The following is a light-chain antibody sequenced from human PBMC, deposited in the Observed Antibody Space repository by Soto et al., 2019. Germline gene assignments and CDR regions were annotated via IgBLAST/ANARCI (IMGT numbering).Light chain of an antibody. CDR1: SSNIGAGYD. V-gene: IGLV1-40*01. Sequence: QSVLTQPPSVSGAPGQRVTISCTGSSSNIGAGYDVHWYQQLPRTAPKLLIYGSTNRPSGVPDRFSGSRSGTSASLAITGLQAEDEAEYFCSSYAGSYTWIFGSGTKLTVL. J-gene: IGLJ1*01. CDR2: GST. CDR3: SSYAGSYTWI.